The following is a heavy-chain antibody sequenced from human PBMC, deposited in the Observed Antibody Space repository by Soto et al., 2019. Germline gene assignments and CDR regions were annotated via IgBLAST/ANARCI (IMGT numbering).Heavy chain of an antibody. CDR2: SYYSRST. J-gene: IGHJ4*02. D-gene: IGHD6-13*01. CDR3: ARTYSSSWSPFDY. Sequence: SETLSLTCPVSGCSISSYYWSWIRQPPGKGLEWIGYSYYSRSTNHNPSLKSRVTISVDTSKNQFSLKLNSVTAADTAVYYCARTYSSSWSPFDYWGQGTLVTVSS. V-gene: IGHV4-59*12. CDR1: GCSISSYY.